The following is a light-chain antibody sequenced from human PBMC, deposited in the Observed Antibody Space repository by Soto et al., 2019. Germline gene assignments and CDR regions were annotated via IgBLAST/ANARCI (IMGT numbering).Light chain of an antibody. Sequence: EIVMTQSPATLSVSPGERATLSCRASQSVSSNLAWYQQKPGQAPRLLIYGASTRATGIPARFSGSGSGTEFTLTISRLEPEDFAVYYCQQYGSSTFGQGTRLEIK. CDR1: QSVSSN. V-gene: IGKV3D-15*01. CDR3: QQYGSST. CDR2: GAS. J-gene: IGKJ5*01.